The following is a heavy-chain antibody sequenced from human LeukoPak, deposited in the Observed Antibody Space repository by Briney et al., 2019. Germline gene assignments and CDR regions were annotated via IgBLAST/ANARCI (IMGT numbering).Heavy chain of an antibody. D-gene: IGHD6-13*01. CDR1: GFTFSRNA. CDR2: IGDSGGTT. CDR3: AKDLIVNSNWYYFDS. V-gene: IGHV3-23*01. J-gene: IGHJ4*02. Sequence: GGSLRLSCAVSGFTFSRNAMSWVRQAPGKGLEWVSVIGDSGGTTYYADSVKGRFTISRDNSMNTLYLQMNSLRAEDTAVYYCAKDLIVNSNWYYFDSWGQGTLVTVSS.